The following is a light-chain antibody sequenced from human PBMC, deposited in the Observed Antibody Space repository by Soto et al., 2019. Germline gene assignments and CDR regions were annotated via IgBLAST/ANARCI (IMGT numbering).Light chain of an antibody. J-gene: IGLJ2*01. V-gene: IGLV1-40*01. CDR3: QSYDSSLSEGV. CDR2: ANT. Sequence: QSVLTQPPSVSGAPGQRVTISCSGSSSNIGAPYDVHWYQQFPGTAPKLVIYANTKRPSGVPDRFSGSKSGTSASLAITGLQAEDEADYYSQSYDSSLSEGVFGGGTKLTVL. CDR1: SSNIGAPYD.